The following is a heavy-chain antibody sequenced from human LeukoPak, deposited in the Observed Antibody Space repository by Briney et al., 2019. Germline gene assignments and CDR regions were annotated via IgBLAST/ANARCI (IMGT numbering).Heavy chain of an antibody. V-gene: IGHV4-39*01. Sequence: SETLSLTSTVSGGSISSSNYYWGWIRQPPGKGLEWIGSIYYTGGTYYNPSLKSRVTISVDTSKNQFSLNLRSVTAADTAVYYCARHGSGPVGATNYWGQGTLVTVSS. D-gene: IGHD1-26*01. CDR1: GGSISSSNYY. CDR2: IYYTGGT. J-gene: IGHJ4*02. CDR3: ARHGSGPVGATNY.